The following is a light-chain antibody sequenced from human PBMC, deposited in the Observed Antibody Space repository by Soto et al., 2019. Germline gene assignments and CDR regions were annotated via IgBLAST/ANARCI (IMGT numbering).Light chain of an antibody. CDR2: EVT. CDR1: SGDVGGFNY. V-gene: IGLV2-14*01. J-gene: IGLJ1*01. Sequence: QSVLTQPASVSGSPGQSITISCTGTSGDVGGFNYVSWYQQHPGKAPKLMIYEVTRRPSGVSDRFSASKSGNTASLTISGLEAEDEADYYCSSFSSSTSLYVFGTGTKVTVL. CDR3: SSFSSSTSLYV.